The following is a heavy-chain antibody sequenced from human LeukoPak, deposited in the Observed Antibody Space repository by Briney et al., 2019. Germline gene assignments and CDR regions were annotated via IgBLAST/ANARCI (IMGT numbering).Heavy chain of an antibody. CDR3: ARSGCHDAFDI. J-gene: IGHJ3*02. CDR1: EFTVSTNY. Sequence: PGGSLRLSCAASEFTVSTNYMNWVRQAPGKGLEWVSAIYSGGTTYYADSVKGRFTISRDTSKNTLYLQMNSLRAEDTAVYYCARSGCHDAFDIWGQGTMVTVSS. CDR2: IYSGGTT. V-gene: IGHV3-66*01.